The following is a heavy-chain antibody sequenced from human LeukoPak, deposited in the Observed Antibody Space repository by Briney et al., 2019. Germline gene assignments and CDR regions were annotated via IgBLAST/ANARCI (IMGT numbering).Heavy chain of an antibody. Sequence: SSETLSLTCTVSGGSISSYYWSWIRQPPGKGLEWIGYIHYSGSTNYNPSLKSRVTISVDTSKNQFSLKLSSVTAAGTAVYYCARASSGWYGVDYWGQGTLVTVSS. V-gene: IGHV4-59*01. J-gene: IGHJ4*02. CDR3: ARASSGWYGVDY. CDR1: GGSISSYY. D-gene: IGHD6-19*01. CDR2: IHYSGST.